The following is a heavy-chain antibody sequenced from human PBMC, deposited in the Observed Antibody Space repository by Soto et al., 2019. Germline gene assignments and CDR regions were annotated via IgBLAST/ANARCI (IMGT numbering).Heavy chain of an antibody. CDR1: GFTFSSYA. CDR3: AKGGYNYGFLFDC. Sequence: GGSLRLSCAASGFTFSSYAMHWVRQAPGKGLEWVAVISYDGSNKYYADSVKGRFTISRDNSKNTLYLQMNSLRAEDTAVYYCAKGGYNYGFLFDCWGQGTLVTVSS. CDR2: ISYDGSNK. V-gene: IGHV3-30-3*01. J-gene: IGHJ4*02. D-gene: IGHD5-18*01.